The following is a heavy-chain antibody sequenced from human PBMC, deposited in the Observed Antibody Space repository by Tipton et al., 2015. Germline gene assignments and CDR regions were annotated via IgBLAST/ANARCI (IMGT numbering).Heavy chain of an antibody. Sequence: SLRLSCAASGFTVSNNYMSWVRQAPGTGLEWVSVIYSDGRTNYADSVKGRFTISRDNSKNTLYLHMNSLRAEDTAVYYCARSGGYGWDQWGQGTLVTVSS. CDR2: IYSDGRT. CDR3: ARSGGYGWDQ. J-gene: IGHJ4*02. CDR1: GFTVSNNY. V-gene: IGHV3-53*01. D-gene: IGHD5-12*01.